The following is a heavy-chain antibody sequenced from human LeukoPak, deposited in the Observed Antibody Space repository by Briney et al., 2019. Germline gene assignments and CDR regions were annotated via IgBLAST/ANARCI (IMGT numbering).Heavy chain of an antibody. D-gene: IGHD3-10*01. Sequence: SETLSLTCTVSGGSISSYYWSWIRQPPGKRLEWLGYIYYSGSTNYNPSLKSRVTISVDTSKNQFSLKLSSVTAADTAVYYCAREEYGSGSYYRGWFDPWGQGTLVTVSS. J-gene: IGHJ5*02. CDR3: AREEYGSGSYYRGWFDP. CDR1: GGSISSYY. CDR2: IYYSGST. V-gene: IGHV4-59*01.